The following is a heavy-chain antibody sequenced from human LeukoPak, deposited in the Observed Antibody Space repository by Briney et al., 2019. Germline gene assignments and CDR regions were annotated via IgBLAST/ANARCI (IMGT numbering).Heavy chain of an antibody. CDR2: INHSGST. CDR3: AREINGVAMRHYYYMDV. Sequence: SETLSLTCAVYGGSFSGYYWSWIRQPPGKGLEWIGEINHSGSTNYNPSLKSRVTISVDTSKNQFSLKLSSVTAADTAVYYCAREINGVAMRHYYYMDVWGKGTTVPVSS. D-gene: IGHD3-3*01. V-gene: IGHV4-34*01. J-gene: IGHJ6*03. CDR1: GGSFSGYY.